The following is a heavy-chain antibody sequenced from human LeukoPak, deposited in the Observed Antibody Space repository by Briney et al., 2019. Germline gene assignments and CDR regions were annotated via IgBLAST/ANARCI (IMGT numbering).Heavy chain of an antibody. J-gene: IGHJ4*02. D-gene: IGHD1-26*01. V-gene: IGHV3-30*18. CDR2: ISYDGSNK. Sequence: GSLRLSCAAPGFTFSSYGMHWVRQAPGKGLEWVAVISYDGSNKYYADSVKGRFTISRDNSKNTLYLQMNSLRAEDTAVYYCAKGGIVGATIFDYWGQGTLVTVSS. CDR1: GFTFSSYG. CDR3: AKGGIVGATIFDY.